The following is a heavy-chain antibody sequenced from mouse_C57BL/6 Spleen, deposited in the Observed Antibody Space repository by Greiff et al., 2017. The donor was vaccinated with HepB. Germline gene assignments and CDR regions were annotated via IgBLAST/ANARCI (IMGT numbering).Heavy chain of an antibody. CDR2: INPNNGGT. CDR1: GYTFTDYY. J-gene: IGHJ2*01. V-gene: IGHV1-26*01. Sequence: EVQLQQSGPELVKPGASVKISCKASGYTFTDYYMNWVKQSHGKSLEWIGDINPNNGGTSYNQKFKGKATLTVDKSSSTAYMELRSLTSEDSAVYYCARYNYYVDYWGQGTTLTVSS. CDR3: ARYNYYVDY.